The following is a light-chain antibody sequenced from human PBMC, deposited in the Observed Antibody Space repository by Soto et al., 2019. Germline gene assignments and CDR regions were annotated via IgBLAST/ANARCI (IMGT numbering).Light chain of an antibody. CDR3: VAWDDSLNGHV. V-gene: IGLV1-44*01. CDR2: VND. J-gene: IGLJ1*01. Sequence: QSVLTQPPSASGTPGQRVTISCSGGSSNMGTNTVSWYQQVPGTAPKVLFYVNDQRPSGVPDRFSGSNSGTSASLAISGLQPEDEAEYYCVAWDDSLNGHVFGTGTKVTVL. CDR1: SSNMGTNT.